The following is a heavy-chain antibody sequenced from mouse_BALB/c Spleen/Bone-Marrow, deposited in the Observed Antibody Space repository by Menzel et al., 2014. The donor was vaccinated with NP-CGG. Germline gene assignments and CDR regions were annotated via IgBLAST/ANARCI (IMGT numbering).Heavy chain of an antibody. Sequence: EVQRVESGGGLVKPGGSLKLSCAVSGFAFSSYDMSWVRQTPEKRLEWVATISSGGSYTYYPDSVKGRFTISRDNARNPLYLQMSSLRSEDTALYYCVRRVQLDYWGQGTTLTVSS. J-gene: IGHJ2*01. CDR3: VRRVQLDY. V-gene: IGHV5-9*02. CDR2: ISSGGSYT. CDR1: GFAFSSYD.